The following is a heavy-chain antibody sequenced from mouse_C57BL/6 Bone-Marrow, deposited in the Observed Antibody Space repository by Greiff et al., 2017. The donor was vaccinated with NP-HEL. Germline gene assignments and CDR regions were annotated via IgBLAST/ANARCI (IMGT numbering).Heavy chain of an antibody. CDR3: ARDGNYFYYFDY. D-gene: IGHD2-1*01. CDR1: GYSFTGYY. V-gene: IGHV1-42*01. Sequence: EVKLMESGPELVKPGASVKISCKASGYSFTGYYMNWVKQSPEKSLEWIGEINPSTGGTTYNQKFKAKATLTVDKSSSTAYMQLKSLTSEDSAVYYCARDGNYFYYFDYWGQGTTLTVSS. CDR2: INPSTGGT. J-gene: IGHJ2*01.